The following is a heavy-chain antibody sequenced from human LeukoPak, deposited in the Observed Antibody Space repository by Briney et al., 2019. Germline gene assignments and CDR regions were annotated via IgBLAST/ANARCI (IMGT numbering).Heavy chain of an antibody. D-gene: IGHD6-19*01. CDR1: GGTFSSYA. J-gene: IGHJ4*02. CDR2: IIPILGIA. V-gene: IGHV1-69*04. Sequence: SVKASCKASGGTFSSYAITCVRQAPGHGLEWMGRIIPILGIANYAQKFQGRVTITADKSTSTAYMELSSLRSEDTAVYYCARDRWLAYDYWGQGTLVTVSS. CDR3: ARDRWLAYDY.